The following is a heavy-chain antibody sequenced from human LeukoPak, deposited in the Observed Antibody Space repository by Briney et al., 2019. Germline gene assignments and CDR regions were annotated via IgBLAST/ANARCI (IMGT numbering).Heavy chain of an antibody. V-gene: IGHV3-23*01. J-gene: IGHJ4*02. Sequence: GGSLRLSCAASGFTFYTYSMNWVRQAPGKGLEWVSAISGSGGSTYYADSVKGRFTISRDNSKNTLYLQMNSLRAEDTAVYYCAKGPNSRRERDYDLWSGYHVDYWGQGTLVTVSS. D-gene: IGHD3-3*01. CDR1: GFTFYTYS. CDR2: ISGSGGST. CDR3: AKGPNSRRERDYDLWSGYHVDY.